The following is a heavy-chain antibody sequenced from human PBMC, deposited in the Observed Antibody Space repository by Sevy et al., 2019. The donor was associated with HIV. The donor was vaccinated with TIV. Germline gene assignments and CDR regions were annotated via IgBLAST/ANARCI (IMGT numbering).Heavy chain of an antibody. V-gene: IGHV3-21*01. Sequence: GGSLRLSFAASGFTFSIYSMNWVRQAPGKGLEWVSSISSSSSHIYYGDSVKGRFTISRDNAKNSLYLQMNSLRAEDTAVYYCARDHTYYDSGTILGWFAPWGQGTLVTVSS. D-gene: IGHD3-10*01. CDR1: GFTFSIYS. CDR2: ISSSSSHI. J-gene: IGHJ5*02. CDR3: ARDHTYYDSGTILGWFAP.